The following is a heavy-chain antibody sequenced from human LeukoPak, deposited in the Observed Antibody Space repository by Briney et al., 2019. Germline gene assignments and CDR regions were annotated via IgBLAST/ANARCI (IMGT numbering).Heavy chain of an antibody. V-gene: IGHV3-23*01. CDR1: GFSFSRNA. J-gene: IGHJ4*02. CDR2: VIDSGKDR. Sequence: GGSLRLSCAASGFSFSRNAMTWVRQAPGMGLEWVSSVIDSGKDRYYAGSVKGRFTISRDNSKDTLYLQMNSLRVEDTAVYYCAKGVVDRGADCWGQGALVTVSS. CDR3: AKGVVDRGADC. D-gene: IGHD2-15*01.